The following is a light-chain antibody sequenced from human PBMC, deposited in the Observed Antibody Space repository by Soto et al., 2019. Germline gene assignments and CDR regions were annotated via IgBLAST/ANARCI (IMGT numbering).Light chain of an antibody. CDR2: EGS. J-gene: IGLJ2*01. CDR3: CSYAGNNTL. CDR1: SCVVGSYNL. V-gene: IGLV2-23*01. Sequence: QSVLTQPASVSGSPGQSITISCTGTSCVVGSYNLVSWYQQHPGKAPKLMIYEGSKRPSGVSNRFSGSKSGNTASLTISGLQAEDEADYYCCSYAGNNTLFGGGTKLTGL.